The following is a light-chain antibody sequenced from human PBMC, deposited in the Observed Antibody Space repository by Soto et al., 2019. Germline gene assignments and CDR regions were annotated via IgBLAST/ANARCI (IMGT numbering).Light chain of an antibody. J-gene: IGKJ1*01. CDR2: AVT. CDR3: QESYSTPSWT. V-gene: IGKV1-39*01. Sequence: DILLTQSPSSLSASVGDRVTITCRASQIIGTYLNWYQQKPGKAPKLLIHAVTILHSGVPSRFSGSGSGTDFTLTISSLEPEDCATYYCQESYSTPSWTFGQGTKV. CDR1: QIIGTY.